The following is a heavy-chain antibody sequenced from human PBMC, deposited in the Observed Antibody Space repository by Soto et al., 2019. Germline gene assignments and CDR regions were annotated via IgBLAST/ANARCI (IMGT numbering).Heavy chain of an antibody. V-gene: IGHV1-69*13. Sequence: SVKVSCKASGGTFSSYAISWVRQAPGQGLEWMGGIIPIFGTANYAQKFQGRVTITADESTSTAYMELSSLRSEDTAVYYCARVLPSSALAAAFDYWGQGTLVTVSS. J-gene: IGHJ4*02. D-gene: IGHD6-13*01. CDR3: ARVLPSSALAAAFDY. CDR1: GGTFSSYA. CDR2: IIPIFGTA.